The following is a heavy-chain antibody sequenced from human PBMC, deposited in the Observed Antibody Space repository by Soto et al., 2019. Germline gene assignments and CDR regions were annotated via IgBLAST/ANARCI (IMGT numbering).Heavy chain of an antibody. CDR2: ISDSGDIT. CDR1: EFPFSTHA. Sequence: VGTMRLSRASSEFPFSTHAMTWVRQAPGRGLQWVATISDSGDITYYADSVKGRFTISRDNSRNTLYLQMNSLRAEDTAIYYCAKGRNHYDSNNYYSFPLDVWGQGTTVTVSS. CDR3: AKGRNHYDSNNYYSFPLDV. D-gene: IGHD3-22*01. V-gene: IGHV3-23*01. J-gene: IGHJ6*02.